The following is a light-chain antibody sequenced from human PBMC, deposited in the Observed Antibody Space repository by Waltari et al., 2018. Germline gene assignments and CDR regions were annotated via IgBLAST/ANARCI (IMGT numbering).Light chain of an antibody. J-gene: IGKJ3*01. CDR1: QGIRSA. V-gene: IGKV1D-13*01. CDR2: DAS. CDR3: QQYINYPFT. Sequence: AIQLTQSPSSLSASLGARVTITCRASQGIRSALAWYQQRPGKPPQFLIYDASTLHSGVPSRFSGSGSGTDFSLTINSLQPEDFATYYCQQYINYPFTFGPGTKVDFK.